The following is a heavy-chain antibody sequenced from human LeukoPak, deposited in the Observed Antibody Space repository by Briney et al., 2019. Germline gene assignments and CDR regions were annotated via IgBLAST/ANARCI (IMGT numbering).Heavy chain of an antibody. J-gene: IGHJ5*02. CDR1: GGSISTGFYY. D-gene: IGHD3-16*01. Sequence: NPSETLSLTCTVSGGSISTGFYYWAWIRQPPGKGLEWIGSIYYSGITYYNPSLKSPVTISVDTAKNQFSLNLRSVNAADTAVYYCARPHYDYVWGILNWFDPWGQGTLVTVSS. CDR2: IYYSGIT. CDR3: ARPHYDYVWGILNWFDP. V-gene: IGHV4-39*01.